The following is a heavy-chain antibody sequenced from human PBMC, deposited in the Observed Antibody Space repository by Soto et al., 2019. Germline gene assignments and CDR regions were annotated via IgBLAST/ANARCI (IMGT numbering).Heavy chain of an antibody. Sequence: HPGGSLRLSCSASGFTFGDYALSWVRQAPGKGLEWVGFIRSKAYGGTTEYAASVKGRFTISRDDSKSIAYLQMNSLKTEDTAVYYCTRDSHFAFDYWGQGTLVTV. CDR1: GFTFGDYA. CDR3: TRDSHFAFDY. J-gene: IGHJ4*02. CDR2: IRSKAYGGTT. V-gene: IGHV3-49*04.